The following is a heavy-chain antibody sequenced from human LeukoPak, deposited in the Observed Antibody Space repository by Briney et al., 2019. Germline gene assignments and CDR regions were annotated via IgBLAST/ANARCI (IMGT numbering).Heavy chain of an antibody. CDR3: AKWNRITD. CDR1: GFPFSSHW. J-gene: IGHJ4*02. D-gene: IGHD1-14*01. CDR2: IKYDGSEK. Sequence: GGSLRLSCAASGFPFSSHWMSWVRQAPGKGLEWVANIKYDGSEKQYVDSVKGRFTISRDNAKNSLYLQMNSLRAEDTAVYYCAKWNRITDWGQGTLVTVSS. V-gene: IGHV3-7*03.